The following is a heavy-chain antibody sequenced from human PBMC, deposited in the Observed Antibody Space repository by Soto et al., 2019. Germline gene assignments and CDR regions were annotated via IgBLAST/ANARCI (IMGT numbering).Heavy chain of an antibody. V-gene: IGHV4-39*01. J-gene: IGHJ4*02. CDR1: GGSISSSSYY. CDR3: AIHVSRCSSTSCYNSPIDY. CDR2: IYYSGST. D-gene: IGHD2-2*02. Sequence: SETLSLTCTVSGGSISSSSYYWGWIRQPPGKGLEWIGSIYYSGSTYYNPSLKSRVTISVDTSKNQFSLKLSSVTAADTAVYYCAIHVSRCSSTSCYNSPIDYWGQGTLVTVSS.